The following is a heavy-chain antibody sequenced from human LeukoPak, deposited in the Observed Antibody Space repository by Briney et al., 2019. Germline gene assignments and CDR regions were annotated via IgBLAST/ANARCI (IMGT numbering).Heavy chain of an antibody. CDR2: MNPNSGNT. J-gene: IGHJ5*02. Sequence: GASVKVSCKASGSSFTDYDINWVRQTTGQGLEWMGWMNPNSGNTDYAQNFQGRVTMTTDTSISTAYMELSGLRSEDTAIYYCAGGWEPYDYFSDPWGQGTLVIVSS. CDR1: GSSFTDYD. V-gene: IGHV1-8*01. CDR3: AGGWEPYDYFSDP. D-gene: IGHD5-12*01.